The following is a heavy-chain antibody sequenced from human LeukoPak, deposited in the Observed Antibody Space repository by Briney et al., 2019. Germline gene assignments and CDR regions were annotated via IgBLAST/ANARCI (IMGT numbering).Heavy chain of an antibody. CDR3: ARDRSWYFDY. V-gene: IGHV3-30*03. J-gene: IGHJ4*02. Sequence: GGSLRLSCAASGFTFSSYWMSWVRQAPGKGLEWVAVISYDGSNKYYADSVKGRFTISRDNSKNTLYLQMNSLRAEDTAVYYCARDRSWYFDYWGQGTLVTVSS. CDR1: GFTFSSYW. D-gene: IGHD6-13*01. CDR2: ISYDGSNK.